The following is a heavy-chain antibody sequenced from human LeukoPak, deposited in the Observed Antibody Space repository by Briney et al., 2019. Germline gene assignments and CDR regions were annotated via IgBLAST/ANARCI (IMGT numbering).Heavy chain of an antibody. J-gene: IGHJ4*02. Sequence: GGSLRLSCAASGFTFSSFTMNWVRQAPGKGLEWVSSISSTSTYIHYADSVKGRFTISRDNAKNSLYLQMNSLRAEDTAVYYCASLSYADYLAFDYWGQGTLVTVSS. CDR1: GFTFSSFT. CDR2: ISSTSTYI. CDR3: ASLSYADYLAFDY. V-gene: IGHV3-21*01. D-gene: IGHD4-17*01.